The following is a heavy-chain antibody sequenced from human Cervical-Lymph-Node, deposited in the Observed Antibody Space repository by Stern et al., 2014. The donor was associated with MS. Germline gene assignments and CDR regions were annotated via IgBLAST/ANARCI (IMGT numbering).Heavy chain of an antibody. Sequence: QVQLVESGAEVKKPGASVKVSCKASGYTFTSYDINWVRQATGQGLEWMGWMNPNSGNTGYAQKVQGRVTMTRNTSISTAYMELSSLRSEDTAVYYCASAAAAGIIYYYYGMDVWGQGTTVTVSS. CDR3: ASAAAAGIIYYYYGMDV. CDR1: GYTFTSYD. D-gene: IGHD6-13*01. J-gene: IGHJ6*02. V-gene: IGHV1-8*01. CDR2: MNPNSGNT.